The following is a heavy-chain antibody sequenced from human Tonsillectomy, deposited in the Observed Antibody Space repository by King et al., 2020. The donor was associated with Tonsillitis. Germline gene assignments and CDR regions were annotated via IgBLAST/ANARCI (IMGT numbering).Heavy chain of an antibody. CDR2: ISAYNGNT. CDR3: ARVKVVPAAKAEWLVPDY. V-gene: IGHV1-18*01. Sequence: QLVQSGAEVKKPGASVKVSCKASGYTFTSYGISWVRQAPGQGLEWMGWISAYNGNTNYAQKLQGRVTMTTDTSTSTAYMELRSLRYDGTAVYYCARVKVVPAAKAEWLVPDYWGQGTLVTVSS. D-gene: IGHD2-2*01. J-gene: IGHJ4*02. CDR1: GYTFTSYG.